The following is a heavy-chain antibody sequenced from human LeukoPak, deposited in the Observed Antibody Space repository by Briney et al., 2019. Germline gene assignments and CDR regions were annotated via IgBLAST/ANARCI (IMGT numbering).Heavy chain of an antibody. J-gene: IGHJ3*02. CDR1: GFTFGDYA. CDR3: ASAIGLDAFDI. Sequence: GGSLRLSCTASGFTFGDYAMSWFRQAPGKGLEWVGFIRSKAYGGTTEYAASVKGRFTISRDNSKNTLYLQMNSLRAEDTAVYYCASAIGLDAFDIWGQGTMVTVSS. CDR2: IRSKAYGGTT. V-gene: IGHV3-49*03. D-gene: IGHD2-2*02.